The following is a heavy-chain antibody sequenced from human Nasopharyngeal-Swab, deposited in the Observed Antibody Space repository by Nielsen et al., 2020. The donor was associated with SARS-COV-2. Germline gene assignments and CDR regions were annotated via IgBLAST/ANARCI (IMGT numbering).Heavy chain of an antibody. J-gene: IGHJ4*02. Sequence: GSLRLSYTVSGGSISSYYWSWIRQPPGKGLEWIGYIYYSGSTNYNPSLKSRVTISVDTSKNQFSLKLSSVTAADTAVYYCARVGADYYGSGSYYFDYWGQGTLVTVSS. V-gene: IGHV4-59*01. CDR2: IYYSGST. CDR3: ARVGADYYGSGSYYFDY. CDR1: GGSISSYY. D-gene: IGHD3-10*01.